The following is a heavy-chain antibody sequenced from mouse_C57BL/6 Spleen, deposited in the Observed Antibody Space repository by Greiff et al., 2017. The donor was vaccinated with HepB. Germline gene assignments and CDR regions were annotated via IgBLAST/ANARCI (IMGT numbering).Heavy chain of an antibody. CDR2: IDPETGGT. CDR1: GYTFTDYE. J-gene: IGHJ1*03. CDR3: TREATVVATYWYFDV. D-gene: IGHD1-1*01. Sequence: QVQLQQSGAELVRPGASVTLSCKASGYTFTDYEMHWVMQTPVHGLEWIGAIDPETGGTAYNQKFKGKAILTADKSSSTAYMELRSLTSEDSAVYYCTREATVVATYWYFDVWGTGTTVTVSS. V-gene: IGHV1-15*01.